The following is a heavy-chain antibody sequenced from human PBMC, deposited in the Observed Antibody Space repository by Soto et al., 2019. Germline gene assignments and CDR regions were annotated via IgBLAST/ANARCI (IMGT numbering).Heavy chain of an antibody. V-gene: IGHV4-61*01. Sequence: PSETLPRTCTVSGGSVSSGSYYWSWIRQPPGKGLEWIGYIYYSGSTNYNPSLKSRVTISVDTSKNQFSLKLSSVTAAETAVYYCAREEDSSTKYNWFDPWGPGTPVTISS. CDR2: IYYSGST. CDR1: GGSVSSGSYY. D-gene: IGHD6-6*01. CDR3: AREEDSSTKYNWFDP. J-gene: IGHJ5*02.